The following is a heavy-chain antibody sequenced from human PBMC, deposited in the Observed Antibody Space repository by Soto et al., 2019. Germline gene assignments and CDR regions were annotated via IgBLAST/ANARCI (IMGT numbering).Heavy chain of an antibody. CDR2: ISYDGSNK. J-gene: IGHJ4*02. V-gene: IGHV3-30-3*01. Sequence: PGGSLRFSCAASGFTFSSYAMHWVRQAPGKGLEWVAVISYDGSNKYYADSVKGRFTISRDNSKNTLYLQMNSLRAEDTAVYYCARDRSGSYSDYWGQGTLVTVSS. CDR1: GFTFSSYA. CDR3: ARDRSGSYSDY. D-gene: IGHD1-26*01.